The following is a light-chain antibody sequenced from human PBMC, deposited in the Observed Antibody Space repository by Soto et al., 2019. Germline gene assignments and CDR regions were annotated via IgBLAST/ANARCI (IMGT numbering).Light chain of an antibody. CDR1: SSDVGGYNR. J-gene: IGLJ1*01. V-gene: IGLV2-18*02. CDR3: TSYASGSAYV. Sequence: SALTQPPSVSGSPGQSVATSCTGTSSDVGGYNRVSWYQQAPGKAPKLLIYDVSNRPSGGSTRFSGSKSGNTASLTISWLQAEDEADYYCTSYASGSAYVFGPGTKVTVL. CDR2: DVS.